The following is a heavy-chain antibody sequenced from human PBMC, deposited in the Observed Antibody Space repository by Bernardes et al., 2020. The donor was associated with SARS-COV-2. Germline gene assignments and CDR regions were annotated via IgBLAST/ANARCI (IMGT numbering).Heavy chain of an antibody. V-gene: IGHV3-15*01. CDR3: TTDIPRDTGSSWGFPDFFDH. J-gene: IGHJ4*02. CDR1: GFTFSDAW. D-gene: IGHD7-27*01. Sequence: GGSLRLSCAASGFTFSDAWMTWVRQAPGEGLECVGRIKAKTDGGTTDYTTPVKGRFIISRDDSKNTLYLQMNSLITEDTAVYYCTTDIPRDTGSSWGFPDFFDHWGQGTLVTVSS. CDR2: IKAKTDGGTT.